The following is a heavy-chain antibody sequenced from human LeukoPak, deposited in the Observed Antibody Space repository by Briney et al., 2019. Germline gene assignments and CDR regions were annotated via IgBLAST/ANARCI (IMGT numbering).Heavy chain of an antibody. Sequence: XGSXXXXXXASGFTFSSXGXDXVRXAPGKGRXGXAVISYDGSNKYYADSVKGRFTISRDNSKNTLYLQMNSLRAEDTAVYYCAKMRFGMVRGVPDYWGQGTLVTVS. V-gene: IGHV3-30*18. CDR2: ISYDGSNK. D-gene: IGHD3-10*01. CDR3: AKMRFGMVRGVPDY. J-gene: IGHJ4*02. CDR1: GFTFSSXG.